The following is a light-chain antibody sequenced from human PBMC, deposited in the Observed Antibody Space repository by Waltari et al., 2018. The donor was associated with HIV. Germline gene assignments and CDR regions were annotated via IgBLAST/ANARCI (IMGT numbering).Light chain of an antibody. V-gene: IGKV1-5*03. CDR3: QQYNSLSFT. CDR2: KAS. Sequence: DMQMTQTPSTLSASVGDRVTITCRASQSINNWLAWYQQKPGRAPKLLIYKASSLESGVPSRFSGSGSGTEFTLTISSLQPDDVATYYCQQYNSLSFTFGGGTKVEIK. J-gene: IGKJ4*01. CDR1: QSINNW.